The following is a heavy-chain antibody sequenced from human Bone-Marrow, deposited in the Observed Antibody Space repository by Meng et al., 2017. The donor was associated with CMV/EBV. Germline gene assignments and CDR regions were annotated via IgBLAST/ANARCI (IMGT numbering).Heavy chain of an antibody. J-gene: IGHJ6*02. CDR2: IYSGGST. CDR1: GFTVSRSY. Sequence: GESLEISCAASGFTVSRSYMSWVRQAPGKGLEWVSVIYSGGSTKYADSVKGRFTISRDNSKKTLYLQMNSLRAEDTAVYYCARGTIFEGYYYGMDVWGQGTTVTVSS. CDR3: ARGTIFEGYYYGMDV. V-gene: IGHV3-53*01. D-gene: IGHD3-3*01.